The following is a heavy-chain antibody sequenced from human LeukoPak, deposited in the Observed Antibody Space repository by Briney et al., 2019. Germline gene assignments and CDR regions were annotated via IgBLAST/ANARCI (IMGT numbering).Heavy chain of an antibody. J-gene: IGHJ4*02. D-gene: IGHD6-6*01. CDR3: ARGGRREQLAGDYFDY. V-gene: IGHV4-59*01. Sequence: SETLSLTCAIYDGSFSSYCWSWIPQPPGQGLEWIGYIYYSGSTNYNPSLKSRVTIPVDTSKNQFSLKLSSVTAADTAVYYCARGGRREQLAGDYFDYWGQGTLVTVSS. CDR1: DGSFSSYC. CDR2: IYYSGST.